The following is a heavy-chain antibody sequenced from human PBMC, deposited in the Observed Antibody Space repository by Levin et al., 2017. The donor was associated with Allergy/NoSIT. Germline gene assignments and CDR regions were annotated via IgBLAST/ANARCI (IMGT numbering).Heavy chain of an antibody. D-gene: IGHD4-17*01. CDR3: AKVPFAGYGPNYFDY. Sequence: PGGSLRLSCAASGFTFSRYAMAWVRQAPGKGLEWVSAMSYTGGSTYYADSVKGRFTISRDNSKNTLYLQMNSLRAEDTAVFYCAKVPFAGYGPNYFDYWGQGTLVTVSS. CDR2: MSYTGGST. V-gene: IGHV3-23*01. CDR1: GFTFSRYA. J-gene: IGHJ4*02.